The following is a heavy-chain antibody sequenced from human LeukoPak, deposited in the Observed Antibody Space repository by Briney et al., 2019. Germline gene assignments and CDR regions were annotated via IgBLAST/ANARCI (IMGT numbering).Heavy chain of an antibody. CDR3: ARDQGSSGWYSLGALYYYYGMDV. Sequence: ASVKVSCKASGYTFTSYYMHWVRQAPGQGLEWMGWINTNTGNPTYAQGFTGRFVFSLDTSVSTAYLQISSLKAEDTAVYYCARDQGSSGWYSLGALYYYYGMDVWGQGTTVTVSS. J-gene: IGHJ6*02. D-gene: IGHD6-19*01. V-gene: IGHV7-4-1*02. CDR2: INTNTGNP. CDR1: GYTFTSYY.